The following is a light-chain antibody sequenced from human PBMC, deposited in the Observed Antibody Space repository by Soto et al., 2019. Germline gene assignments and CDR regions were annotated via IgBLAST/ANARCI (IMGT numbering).Light chain of an antibody. CDR2: SND. Sequence: QAVVTQPPSASGTPGQRVTISCSGSSSNIGSNTVNWYKQVPGTAPKLLIFSNDQRPSGVPDRFSGSKSGTSASLAISGLQSEDEVDYYCAAWDDSLSALLFGGGTKLTVL. CDR1: SSNIGSNT. V-gene: IGLV1-44*01. J-gene: IGLJ2*01. CDR3: AAWDDSLSALL.